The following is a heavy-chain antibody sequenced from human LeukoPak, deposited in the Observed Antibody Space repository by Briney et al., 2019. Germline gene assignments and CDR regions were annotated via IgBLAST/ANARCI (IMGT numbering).Heavy chain of an antibody. D-gene: IGHD2-15*01. CDR3: ARDTGYCSGGSCYSFTY. V-gene: IGHV3-21*01. Sequence: PGGSPRLSCAASGFTFSSYSMNWVRQAPGKGLEWVSSISSSSSYIYYADSVKGRFTISRDNAKNSLYLQMNSLRAEDTAVYYCARDTGYCSGGSCYSFTYWGQGTLVTVSS. J-gene: IGHJ4*02. CDR1: GFTFSSYS. CDR2: ISSSSSYI.